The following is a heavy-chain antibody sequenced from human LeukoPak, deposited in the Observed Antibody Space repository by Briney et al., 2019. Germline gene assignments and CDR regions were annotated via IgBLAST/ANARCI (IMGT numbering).Heavy chain of an antibody. J-gene: IGHJ5*02. CDR1: GFTFDDYG. CDR2: IDWNGGST. Sequence: GSLRLSCAASGFTFDDYGMSWVRQAPGKGLEWVSGIDWNGGSTGYADSVKGRFTISRDNAKNSLYLQMNSLRAEDTALYYCARLADPLAWRQNWFDPWGQGTLVTVSS. CDR3: ARLADPLAWRQNWFDP. V-gene: IGHV3-20*04. D-gene: IGHD5-24*01.